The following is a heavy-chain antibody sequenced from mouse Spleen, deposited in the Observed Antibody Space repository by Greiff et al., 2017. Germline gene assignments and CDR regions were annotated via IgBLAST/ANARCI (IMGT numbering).Heavy chain of an antibody. J-gene: IGHJ3*01. CDR1: GYAFSSSW. V-gene: IGHV1-82*01. CDR2: IYPGDGDT. CDR3: ARDANSRGWFAY. D-gene: IGHD5-2*01. Sequence: VKLMESGPELVKPGASVKISCKASGYAFSSSWMNWVKQRPGKGLEWIGRIYPGDGDTNYNGKFKGKATLTADKSSSTAYMQLSSLTSEDSAVYFCARDANSRGWFAYWGQGTLVTVSA.